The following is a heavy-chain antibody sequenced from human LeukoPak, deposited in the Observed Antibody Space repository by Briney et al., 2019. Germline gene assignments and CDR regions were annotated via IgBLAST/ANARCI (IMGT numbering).Heavy chain of an antibody. J-gene: IGHJ4*02. CDR2: ISAYNGNT. CDR3: ARVVCSGGSCYSGY. Sequence: ASVKLSCKASGYTFTSYGISWVRQAPGQGLEWMGWISAYNGNTNYAQKLQGRVTMTTDTSTSTAYMELRSLRSDDTAVYYCARVVCSGGSCYSGYWGQGTLVTVSS. CDR1: GYTFTSYG. D-gene: IGHD2-15*01. V-gene: IGHV1-18*01.